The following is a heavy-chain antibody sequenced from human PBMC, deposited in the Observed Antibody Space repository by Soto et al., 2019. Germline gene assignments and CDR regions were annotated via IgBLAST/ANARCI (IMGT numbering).Heavy chain of an antibody. Sequence: GASVKVSCKAPGGTFSTYAISWVRQAPGQGLEWMGGVIPIFGTPKYAQKFQGRVTITADESTSTGYMELRSLRSEDTAVYYCARSQGGSSSLDIYYYSYYGMDVWGQGTTVTVSS. V-gene: IGHV1-69*13. D-gene: IGHD2-15*01. CDR2: VIPIFGTP. CDR3: ARSQGGSSSLDIYYYSYYGMDV. J-gene: IGHJ6*02. CDR1: GGTFSTYA.